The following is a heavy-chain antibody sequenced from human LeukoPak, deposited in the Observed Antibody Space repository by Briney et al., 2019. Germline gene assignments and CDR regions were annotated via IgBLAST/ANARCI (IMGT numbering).Heavy chain of an antibody. V-gene: IGHV4-61*02. CDR1: GGSISSGSYY. CDR3: ASIGFGELSQSFDY. CDR2: IYTSGST. Sequence: SETLSLTCTVSGGSISSGSYYWSWIRQPAGKGLEWIGRIYTSGSTNYNPSLKSRVTISVDTSKNQFSLKLSSVTAADTAVYYCASIGFGELSQSFDYWGQGTLVTVSS. D-gene: IGHD3-10*01. J-gene: IGHJ4*02.